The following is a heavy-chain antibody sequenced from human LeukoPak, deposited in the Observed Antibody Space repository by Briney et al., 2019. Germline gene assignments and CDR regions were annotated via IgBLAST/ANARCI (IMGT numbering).Heavy chain of an antibody. D-gene: IGHD1-26*01. V-gene: IGHV3-48*03. CDR3: ARGAVGATRESFAFDP. CDR1: GFTFSSYE. J-gene: IGHJ5*02. Sequence: PGGSLRLSCAASGFTFSSYEMNWVRQAPGKGLEWVSYISSSGNTIYHADSVKGRFTISRDNAKNSLYLQMNSLRDEDTAVYYCARGAVGATRESFAFDPWGQGTLVTVSS. CDR2: ISSSGNTI.